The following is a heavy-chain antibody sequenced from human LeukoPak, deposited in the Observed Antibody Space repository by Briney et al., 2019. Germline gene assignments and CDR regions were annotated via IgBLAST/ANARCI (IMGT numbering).Heavy chain of an antibody. V-gene: IGHV3-30-3*01. CDR2: ISYDGSNK. CDR3: ARKFGDPLSRNEYFQH. D-gene: IGHD4-17*01. CDR1: GFTFSSYA. J-gene: IGHJ1*01. Sequence: PGGSLRLSCAASGFTFSSYAMHWVRQAPGKGLEWVAVISYDGSNKYYADSVKGRFTISRDNSKNTLYLQMNSLRAEDTAVYYCARKFGDPLSRNEYFQHWGQGTLVTVSS.